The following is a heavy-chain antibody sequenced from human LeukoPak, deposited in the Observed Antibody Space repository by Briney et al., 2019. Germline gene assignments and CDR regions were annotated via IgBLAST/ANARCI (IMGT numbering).Heavy chain of an antibody. CDR1: GFTFSSYA. V-gene: IGHV3-23*01. Sequence: GGSLRLSCAASGFTFSSYAMSWVRQAPGKGLEWVSAISGSGGSTYYADSVKGRFTISRDNSKNTLYLQMNSLRAEDTAVYYCAKEMDYYDNGAYYLEYFRHWGQGTLVIVSS. CDR2: ISGSGGST. CDR3: AKEMDYYDNGAYYLEYFRH. J-gene: IGHJ1*01. D-gene: IGHD3-22*01.